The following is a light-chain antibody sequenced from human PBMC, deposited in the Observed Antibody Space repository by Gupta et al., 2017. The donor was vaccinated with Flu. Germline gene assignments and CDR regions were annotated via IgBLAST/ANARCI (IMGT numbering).Light chain of an antibody. Sequence: EIVLTQSPATLSLSPGDRADLSCRASQSVSDYIVWYQQKPGQPPRLLLFSPSTRDAGIPPRFSVSGYGTDFTLTISSREPEDFAVYYCQQRSNRPMYTFGQGTRLEI. J-gene: IGKJ2*01. CDR3: QQRSNRPMYT. V-gene: IGKV3-11*01. CDR2: SPS. CDR1: QSVSDY.